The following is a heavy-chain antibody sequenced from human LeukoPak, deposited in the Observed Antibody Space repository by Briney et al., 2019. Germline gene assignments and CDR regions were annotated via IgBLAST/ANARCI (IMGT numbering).Heavy chain of an antibody. CDR2: INPNSGGT. CDR3: ARDGDKYQLLFWFDP. D-gene: IGHD2-2*01. Sequence: GASVKVSCKASGYTFTGYFVHWVRQAPGQGLGWMGWINPNSGGTNYAQKFQGRVTMTWDTSMSTAYMELSRLGSDDTAVYYCARDGDKYQLLFWFDPWGQGTLVTVSA. CDR1: GYTFTGYF. J-gene: IGHJ5*02. V-gene: IGHV1-2*02.